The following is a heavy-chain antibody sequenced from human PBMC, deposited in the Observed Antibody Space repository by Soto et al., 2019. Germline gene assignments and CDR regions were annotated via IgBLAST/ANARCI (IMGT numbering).Heavy chain of an antibody. D-gene: IGHD4-17*01. J-gene: IGHJ5*02. CDR1: GFTFRSYA. CDR3: AKDAVSGDGVWLLDS. Sequence: WGSLRLSCAASGFTFRSYAMICSRQSPLKGLEWVSSLLRSGSSTYYADSVKGRFTISSDISANSLYLQMDSLRAEDTAVYYCAKDAVSGDGVWLLDSWGQGTVVTVSS. CDR2: LLRSGSST. V-gene: IGHV3-23*01.